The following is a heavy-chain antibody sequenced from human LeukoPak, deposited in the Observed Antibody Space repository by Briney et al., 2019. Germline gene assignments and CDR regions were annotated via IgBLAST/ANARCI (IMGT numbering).Heavy chain of an antibody. V-gene: IGHV4-59*01. J-gene: IGHJ3*02. CDR2: IYYSGRT. CDR3: ARDFRGSVDAFDI. Sequence: SETLSLTCTVSGGSISDYYWNWMRQPLGKGLEWIGYIYYSGRTNYNPSLKSRVSISVDTSKNQFSLKLSSVTAADTAVYYCARDFRGSVDAFDIWGQGTMVAVSS. CDR1: GGSISDYY.